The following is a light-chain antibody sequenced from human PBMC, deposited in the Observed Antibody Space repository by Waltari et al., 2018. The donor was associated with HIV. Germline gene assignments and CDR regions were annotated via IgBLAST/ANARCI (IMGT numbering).Light chain of an antibody. CDR3: QVWDTISDHRV. Sequence: SSVLTQPPSVSVAPGQTARLTCGGDNIGSKTVHWYQQKPGQAPLVVVYDDRDRPSGIPGRFSGSNSGNTATLTLNRVEAGDEADYYCQVWDTISDHRVFGGGTKLTVL. V-gene: IGLV3-21*02. CDR1: NIGSKT. J-gene: IGLJ2*01. CDR2: DDR.